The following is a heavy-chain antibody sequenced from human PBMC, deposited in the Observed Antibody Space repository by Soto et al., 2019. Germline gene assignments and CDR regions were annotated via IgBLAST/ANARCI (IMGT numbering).Heavy chain of an antibody. CDR2: LSGSGGST. J-gene: IGHJ6*02. V-gene: IGHV3-23*01. CDR3: AKDRSAEYYYYGLDV. Sequence: EVQLLESGGGLVQPGGSLRLSCAASGFTFRSYAITRVRQAPGKGLEWVSTLSGSGGSTYYADSVRGRFTISRDNSKNTLYLQMNSLRAEDTAVYYCAKDRSAEYYYYGLDVWGQGTTVTVSS. CDR1: GFTFRSYA.